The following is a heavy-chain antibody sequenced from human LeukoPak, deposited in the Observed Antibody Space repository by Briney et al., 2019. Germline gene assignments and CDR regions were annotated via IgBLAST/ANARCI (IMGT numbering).Heavy chain of an antibody. CDR2: IKQDGSEK. CDR3: ARKYSGSYYY. D-gene: IGHD1-26*01. Sequence: GGSLRLSCAASGFTFTTYWMSWVRQAPGKGLEWVANIKQDGSEKYYVDSVKGRFSISRDNAKNSLYLQMNSLRAEDTAVYYCARKYSGSYYYWGQGTLVTVSS. V-gene: IGHV3-7*01. J-gene: IGHJ4*02. CDR1: GFTFTTYW.